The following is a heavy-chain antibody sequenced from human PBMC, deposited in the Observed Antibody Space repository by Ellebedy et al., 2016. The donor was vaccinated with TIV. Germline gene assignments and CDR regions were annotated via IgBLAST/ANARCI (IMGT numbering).Heavy chain of an antibody. J-gene: IGHJ5*02. CDR2: IYHGGST. CDR1: GGSIGSSNW. CDR3: ARRYSGYDSYNWFDP. D-gene: IGHD5-12*01. Sequence: MPSETLSLTCAVSGGSIGSSNWGCWLREPPGKGPVWLGEIYHGGSTNYNPSLKSLVTISVDKSKNQFSLKLSSVTAADTAVYYCARRYSGYDSYNWFDPWGQGTLVTVSS. V-gene: IGHV4-4*02.